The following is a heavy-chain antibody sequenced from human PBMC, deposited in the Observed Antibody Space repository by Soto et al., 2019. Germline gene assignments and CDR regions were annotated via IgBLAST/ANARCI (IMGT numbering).Heavy chain of an antibody. J-gene: IGHJ4*02. CDR3: ARAPTYGAAAPSLDY. CDR2: INDSGST. Sequence: SETLSLTCAVYGGSFSGYYWTWIRQPPGKGLEWIGEINDSGSTNYNPSLKSRVTISVDTSKNQFSLKLNSVTAADMAVYYSARAPTYGAAAPSLDYWGQGTLVTVS. D-gene: IGHD6-13*01. V-gene: IGHV4-34*01. CDR1: GGSFSGYY.